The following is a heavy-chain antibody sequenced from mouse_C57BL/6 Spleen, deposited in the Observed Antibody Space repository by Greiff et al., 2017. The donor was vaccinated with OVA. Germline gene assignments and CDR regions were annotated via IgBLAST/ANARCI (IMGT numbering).Heavy chain of an antibody. D-gene: IGHD1-1*01. Sequence: QVQLQQPGAELVRPGTSVKLSCKASGYTFTSYWMHWVKQRPGQGLEWIGVIDPSDSYTNYNQKFKGKATLTVDTSSSTAYMQLSSLTSEDAAVYYCARRVTTVVNYFDYWGQGTTLTVSS. J-gene: IGHJ2*01. CDR2: IDPSDSYT. CDR3: ARRVTTVVNYFDY. CDR1: GYTFTSYW. V-gene: IGHV1-59*01.